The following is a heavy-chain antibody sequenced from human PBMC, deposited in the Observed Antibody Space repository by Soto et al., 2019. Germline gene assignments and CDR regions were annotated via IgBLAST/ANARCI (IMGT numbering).Heavy chain of an antibody. J-gene: IGHJ5*02. V-gene: IGHV3-73*02. CDR3: MKYSGRPRIPAA. D-gene: IGHD1-26*01. CDR2: IDRNSNNYAT. CDR1: GFTFSDVA. Sequence: EVQLVEAGGGLVQPGGSRKLSCAASGFTFSDVAMHWVRQASGKGLEWVGRIDRNSNNYATTYGASVKGRFTISRDDSQNMVYLQMSSLTTEDTAIYYCMKYSGRPRIPAALGQGTLVTVSS.